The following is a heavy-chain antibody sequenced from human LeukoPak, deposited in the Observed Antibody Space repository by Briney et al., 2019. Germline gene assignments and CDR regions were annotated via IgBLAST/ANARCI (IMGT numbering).Heavy chain of an antibody. CDR3: ARVYYDSSGYINFDY. D-gene: IGHD3-22*01. J-gene: IGHJ4*02. Sequence: GGSLRLPCAASGFTFSSYSMNWVRQAPGKGLEWVSCISSSSSTIYYADSVKGRFTISRDNAKNSLYLQMNSLRAEDTAVYYCARVYYDSSGYINFDYWGQGTLVTVSS. CDR2: ISSSSSTI. CDR1: GFTFSSYS. V-gene: IGHV3-48*01.